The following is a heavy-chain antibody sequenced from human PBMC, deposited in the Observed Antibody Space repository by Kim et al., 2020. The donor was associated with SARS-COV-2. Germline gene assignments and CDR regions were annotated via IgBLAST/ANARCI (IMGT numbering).Heavy chain of an antibody. Sequence: GGSLRLSCAASGFTFSSYSMNWVRQAPGKGLEWVSSISSSSSYIYYADSVKGRFTISRDNAKNSLYLQMNSLRAEDTAVYYCASWGIVVVTAADAFDIWGQGTMVTVSS. V-gene: IGHV3-21*01. CDR2: ISSSSSYI. D-gene: IGHD2-21*02. CDR1: GFTFSSYS. CDR3: ASWGIVVVTAADAFDI. J-gene: IGHJ3*02.